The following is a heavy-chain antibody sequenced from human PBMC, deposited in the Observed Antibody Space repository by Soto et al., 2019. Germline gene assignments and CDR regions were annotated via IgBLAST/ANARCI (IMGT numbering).Heavy chain of an antibody. Sequence: ASVKVSCKASGYTFTSYAIHWVRQAPGQRLEWMGWVNAGSGNTKYSQKFQDRVTITRDTSASTAYMELSSLRSEDTAVYFWAISYYYASSGSYDCWGQGTLVTVSS. D-gene: IGHD3-22*01. CDR3: AISYYYASSGSYDC. CDR1: GYTFTSYA. J-gene: IGHJ4*02. V-gene: IGHV1-3*01. CDR2: VNAGSGNT.